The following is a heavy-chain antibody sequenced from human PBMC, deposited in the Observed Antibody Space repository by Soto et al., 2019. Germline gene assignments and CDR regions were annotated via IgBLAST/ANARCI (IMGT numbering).Heavy chain of an antibody. CDR1: GGSISSYY. J-gene: IGHJ4*02. V-gene: IGHV4-59*08. CDR2: IYYSGST. D-gene: IGHD4-17*01. Sequence: QVQLQESGPGLVKPSETLSLTCTVSGGSISSYYWSWIRQPPGKGLEWIGYIYYSGSTNYNPSLKSRVTISVDTSKNQFSLKLSSVTAADTAVYYCASLSDYAGYYFDYWGQGTLVTVSS. CDR3: ASLSDYAGYYFDY.